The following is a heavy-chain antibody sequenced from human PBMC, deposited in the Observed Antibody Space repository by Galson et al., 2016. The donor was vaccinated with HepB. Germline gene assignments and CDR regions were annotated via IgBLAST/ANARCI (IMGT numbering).Heavy chain of an antibody. CDR3: ASPSGRYSVHTFDL. Sequence: SLRPSCAASGFTFSNYYMSWIRQAPGKGLEWVAYISPSTTHINYADSVMGRFTVSRDNAKNSLYLQMNSLGAEDTAVYYCASPSGRYSVHTFDLWGQGTMVTVSS. J-gene: IGHJ3*01. CDR2: ISPSTTHI. CDR1: GFTFSNYY. V-gene: IGHV3-11*06. D-gene: IGHD1-26*01.